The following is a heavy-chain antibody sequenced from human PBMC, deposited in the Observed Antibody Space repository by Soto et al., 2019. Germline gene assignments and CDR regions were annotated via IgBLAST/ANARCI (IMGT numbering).Heavy chain of an antibody. V-gene: IGHV4-59*01. CDR3: ARNTHDPWLPGGAFDY. CDR2: IYYSGST. CDR1: GGSISSYY. D-gene: IGHD5-12*01. Sequence: QVQLQESGPGLVKPSETLSLTCTVSGGSISSYYWSWIRQPPGKGLEWIGYIYYSGSTNYNPSLKSRVTISVDTSKNQFSLKLSSLTAADTAVYYCARNTHDPWLPGGAFDYWGQGTLVTVSS. J-gene: IGHJ4*02.